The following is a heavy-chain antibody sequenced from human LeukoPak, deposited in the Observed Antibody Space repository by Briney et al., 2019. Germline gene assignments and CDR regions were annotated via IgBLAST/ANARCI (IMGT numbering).Heavy chain of an antibody. CDR1: GYSFTSYW. J-gene: IGHJ4*02. D-gene: IGHD3-16*01. CDR3: ARLPKVYDYAWGSPGEEDY. V-gene: IGHV5-10-1*01. CDR2: IDPSDSYT. Sequence: GESLRISCKGSGYSFTSYWISWVRQMPGKGLEWMGRIDPSDSYTNYSPSFQGHVTISADKSISTAYLQWSSLKASDTAMYYCARLPKVYDYAWGSPGEEDYWGQGTLVTVSS.